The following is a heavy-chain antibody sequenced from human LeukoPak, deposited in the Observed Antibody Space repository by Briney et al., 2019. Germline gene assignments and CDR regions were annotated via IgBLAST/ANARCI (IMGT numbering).Heavy chain of an antibody. D-gene: IGHD2-2*01. Sequence: GGSLRLSCAASGFTFSSYGMHWVRQAPGKGLEWVAFIRYDGSNKYYADSVKGRFTISRDNSKNTLYLQMNSLRAEDTAVYYCAKEAQGCSITSCYFDSWGQGTLVTVSS. CDR3: AKEAQGCSITSCYFDS. J-gene: IGHJ4*02. CDR1: GFTFSSYG. CDR2: IRYDGSNK. V-gene: IGHV3-30*02.